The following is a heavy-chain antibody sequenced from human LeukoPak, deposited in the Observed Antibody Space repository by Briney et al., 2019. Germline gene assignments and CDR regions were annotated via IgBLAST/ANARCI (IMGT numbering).Heavy chain of an antibody. J-gene: IGHJ4*02. Sequence: GASVKVSCKASGYTFTSYGISWVRQAPGQGLEWMGWISAYNGNTNYAQELQGRVTMTTDTSTSTAYMELRSLRSDDTAVYYCARDPRESYYDFWSGYYSYFDYWGQGTLVTVSS. CDR2: ISAYNGNT. D-gene: IGHD3-3*01. CDR1: GYTFTSYG. CDR3: ARDPRESYYDFWSGYYSYFDY. V-gene: IGHV1-18*01.